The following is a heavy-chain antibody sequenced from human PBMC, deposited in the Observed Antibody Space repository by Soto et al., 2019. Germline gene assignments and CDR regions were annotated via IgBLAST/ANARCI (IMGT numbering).Heavy chain of an antibody. CDR2: IYSGGST. CDR3: ASTYRSSSAWYDAFDI. J-gene: IGHJ3*02. V-gene: IGHV3-66*01. Sequence: GGSLRLSCAASGFTVSSKYMSWVRQAPGKGLEWVSVIYSGGSTYYADSVKGRFTISRDNSKNTLYLQMNSLRAEDTAVYYCASTYRSSSAWYDAFDIWGQGTMVTVSS. D-gene: IGHD6-19*01. CDR1: GFTVSSKY.